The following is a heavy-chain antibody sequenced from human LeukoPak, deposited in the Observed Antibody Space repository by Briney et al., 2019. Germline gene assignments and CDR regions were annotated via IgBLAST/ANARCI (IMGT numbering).Heavy chain of an antibody. J-gene: IGHJ4*02. D-gene: IGHD2-15*01. Sequence: SETLSLTCTVSGGSISSYYWSWIRQPPGKGLEWIGYIHYSGSTNYNPSLKSRVTISVDTSKNQFSLKLSSVTAADTAVYYCARDHCSGGSCYLNYFDYWGQGTLVTVSS. V-gene: IGHV4-59*01. CDR2: IHYSGST. CDR3: ARDHCSGGSCYLNYFDY. CDR1: GGSISSYY.